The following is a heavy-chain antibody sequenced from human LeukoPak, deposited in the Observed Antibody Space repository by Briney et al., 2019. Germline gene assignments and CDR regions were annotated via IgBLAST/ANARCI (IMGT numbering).Heavy chain of an antibody. J-gene: IGHJ4*02. Sequence: PSETLSLTCAVYGGSFSGYYWSWIRQPPGEGLEWIGEINHSGSTNYNPSLKSRVTISVDTSKNQFSLKLSSVTAADTAVYYCARGPSRYSSGWYNLRFDYWGQGTLVTVSS. CDR2: INHSGST. CDR3: ARGPSRYSSGWYNLRFDY. D-gene: IGHD6-19*01. V-gene: IGHV4-34*01. CDR1: GGSFSGYY.